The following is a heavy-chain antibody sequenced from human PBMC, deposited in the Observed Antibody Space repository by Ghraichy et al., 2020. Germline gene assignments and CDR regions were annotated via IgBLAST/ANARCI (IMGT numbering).Heavy chain of an antibody. Sequence: SETLSLTCTVSGGSISSYYWSWIRQPAGKGLEWIGRIYSSGSTNYNPSLKSRVTMSVDTSKNQFSLKLNSVTAADTAVYYCARGHVDYGPGAMDVWGQGTTVTVSS. J-gene: IGHJ6*02. D-gene: IGHD3-10*01. V-gene: IGHV4-4*07. CDR3: ARGHVDYGPGAMDV. CDR2: IYSSGST. CDR1: GGSISSYY.